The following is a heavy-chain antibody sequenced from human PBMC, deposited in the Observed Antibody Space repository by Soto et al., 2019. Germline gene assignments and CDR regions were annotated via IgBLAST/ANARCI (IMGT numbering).Heavy chain of an antibody. CDR2: IERDDDDK. V-gene: IGHV2-70*13. CDR3: ARSIRGPRRFNGMDV. CDR1: GFSLTSRGMC. J-gene: IGHJ6*01. Sequence: SGPTLVNPTETLTLTCTFSGFSLTSRGMCVSWIRQSPGKALEWLALIERDDDDKYYSTSLKTRLTISKDTRKNQVVLTMANMEPADTATYYCARSIRGPRRFNGMDVWGQGTTVTVSS. D-gene: IGHD1-20*01.